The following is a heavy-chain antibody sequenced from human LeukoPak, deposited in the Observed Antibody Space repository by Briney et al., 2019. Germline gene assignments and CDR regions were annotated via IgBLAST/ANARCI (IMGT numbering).Heavy chain of an antibody. V-gene: IGHV3-15*01. J-gene: IGHJ4*02. D-gene: IGHD2-8*02. CDR2: IKSQADGGTT. CDR1: GFTFSNAY. Sequence: GGSLRLSCAASGFTFSNAYIMWVRQAPGQGLEWVGRIKSQADGGTTDYAAPVKDRFTISRDGSKNTVYLQMNTLKTEDTAVYYCTSEEYDHRGRTGYWGQGTLVTVSS. CDR3: TSEEYDHRGRTGY.